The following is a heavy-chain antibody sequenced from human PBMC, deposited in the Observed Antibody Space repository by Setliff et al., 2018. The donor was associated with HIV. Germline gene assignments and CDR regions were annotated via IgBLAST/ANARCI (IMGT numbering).Heavy chain of an antibody. Sequence: PGESLKISCKAVDYTFTTYWIGWVRQMPGEGLEWMGIIYPDDSNIRYNPSFQSQVTTSADKSITTAYLEIHNLKASDTATYYCARRDGRSMNAFQIWGPGTMVTVSS. D-gene: IGHD6-13*01. CDR1: DYTFTTYW. CDR2: IYPDDSNI. V-gene: IGHV5-51*01. CDR3: ARRDGRSMNAFQI. J-gene: IGHJ3*01.